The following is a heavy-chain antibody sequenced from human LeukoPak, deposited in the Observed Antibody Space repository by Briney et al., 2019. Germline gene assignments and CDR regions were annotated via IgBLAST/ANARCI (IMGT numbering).Heavy chain of an antibody. D-gene: IGHD1-26*01. CDR3: TTYTVGPTTSHLDH. V-gene: IGHV3-15*01. CDR1: GFTFSYAW. Sequence: GGSLRLSCEASGFTFSYAWMNWVRQAPGTGLEWVGRIKSRTDGGTADYAAPVKGRFSISRDDSRNTLYLQLNSLKTEDTAMYYCTTYTVGPTTSHLDHWGQGALVTVSS. J-gene: IGHJ4*02. CDR2: IKSRTDGGTA.